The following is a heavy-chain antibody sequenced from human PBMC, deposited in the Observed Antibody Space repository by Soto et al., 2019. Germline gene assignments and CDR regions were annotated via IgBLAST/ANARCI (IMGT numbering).Heavy chain of an antibody. V-gene: IGHV3-23*01. CDR2: ISGSGGST. J-gene: IGHJ5*02. CDR3: ARIEKSPYYYDSSGYYGRPTNWFDP. Sequence: GGSLRLSCAASGFTFSSDAMSWVRQAPGKGLEWVSAISGSGGSTYYADSVKGRFTISRDNSKNTLYLQMNSLRAEDTAVYYCARIEKSPYYYDSSGYYGRPTNWFDPWGQGTLVTVSS. D-gene: IGHD3-22*01. CDR1: GFTFSSDA.